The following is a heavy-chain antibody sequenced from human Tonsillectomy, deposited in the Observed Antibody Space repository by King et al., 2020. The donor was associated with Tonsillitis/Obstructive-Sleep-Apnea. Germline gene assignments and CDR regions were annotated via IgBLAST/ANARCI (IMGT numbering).Heavy chain of an antibody. J-gene: IGHJ1*01. CDR1: GYTFTGYY. Sequence: QLVQSGAEVKKPGASVKVSCKASGYTFTGYYMHWVRQAPGQGLEWMGRSNPSSGVTNYAQKFQGRVTMTRDTSISTAYMELSRLRSDDTAVYYCAREGTDFGVSLEYFQHWGQGTLVTVSS. V-gene: IGHV1-2*06. CDR3: AREGTDFGVSLEYFQH. CDR2: SNPSSGVT. D-gene: IGHD3-3*01.